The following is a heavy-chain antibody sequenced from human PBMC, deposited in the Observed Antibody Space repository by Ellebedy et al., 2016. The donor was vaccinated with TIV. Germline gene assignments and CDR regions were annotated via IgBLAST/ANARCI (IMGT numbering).Heavy chain of an antibody. CDR2: IYYSGST. CDR1: GCSISSYY. CDR3: ARVYCSSTSCPHHFDY. D-gene: IGHD2-2*01. Sequence: MPSETLSLTCTASGCSISSYYWSWTPQPPRQVLEWIGYIYYSGSTNYHPSLKSRVTISVDTSKNQFSLKLSSVTAADTAVYYCARVYCSSTSCPHHFDYWGQGTLVTVSS. V-gene: IGHV4-59*08. J-gene: IGHJ4*02.